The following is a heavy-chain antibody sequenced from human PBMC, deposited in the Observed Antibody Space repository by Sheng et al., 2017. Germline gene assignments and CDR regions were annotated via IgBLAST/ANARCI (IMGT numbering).Heavy chain of an antibody. CDR1: GFTFSSYG. CDR3: ARGGGAAAEVFDY. V-gene: IGHV3-33*01. Sequence: QVQLVESGGGVVQPGRSLRLSCAASGFTFSSYGMHWVRQAPGKGLEWVAVIWYDGSNKYYADSVKGRFTISRDNSKNTLYLQMNSLRAEDTAVYYCARGGGAAAEVFDYWGQGTLVTVSS. J-gene: IGHJ4*02. CDR2: IWYDGSNK. D-gene: IGHD6-13*01.